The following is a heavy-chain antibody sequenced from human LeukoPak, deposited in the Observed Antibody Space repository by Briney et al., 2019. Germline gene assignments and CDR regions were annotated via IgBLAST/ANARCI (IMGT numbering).Heavy chain of an antibody. Sequence: PGGSLRLSCAASGFTFSSSTINWVRQAPGKGLEWVSSISSSSTYIYYADSVKGRFTISRDDAKNSLYLQMNSLRDEDTAVYYCVRDPDALDFWGQGTPVTVSS. CDR1: GFTFSSST. J-gene: IGHJ4*02. V-gene: IGHV3-21*01. CDR2: ISSSSTYI. CDR3: VRDPDALDF.